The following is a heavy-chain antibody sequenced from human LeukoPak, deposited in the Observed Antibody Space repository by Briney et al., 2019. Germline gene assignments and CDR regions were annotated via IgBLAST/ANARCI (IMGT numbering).Heavy chain of an antibody. CDR2: ISPILGIA. CDR1: GGTFSSYA. CDR3: ARKGSNDYYYYGMDV. Sequence: ASVKVSCKASGGTFSSYAISWVRQAPGQGLEWMGRISPILGIANYAQKFQGRVTITADKSTSTAYMELSSLRSEDTAVYYCARKGSNDYYYYGMDVWGQGTTVTVSS. J-gene: IGHJ6*02. V-gene: IGHV1-69*04.